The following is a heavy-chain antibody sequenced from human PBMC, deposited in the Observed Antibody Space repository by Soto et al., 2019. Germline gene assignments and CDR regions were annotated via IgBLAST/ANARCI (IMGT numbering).Heavy chain of an antibody. Sequence: EVQLLESGGGLVQPGGSLRLSCVASGFTLSTYAMSWARQAPGKGLEWVSGITGSGGSTYYADSVKGRFTISRDNSKSTVSLHMNSLRAEDTAVYYCVKHRGTPSGAFDIWGQGKMVTVSS. J-gene: IGHJ3*02. D-gene: IGHD1-1*01. CDR2: ITGSGGST. CDR3: VKHRGTPSGAFDI. V-gene: IGHV3-23*01. CDR1: GFTLSTYA.